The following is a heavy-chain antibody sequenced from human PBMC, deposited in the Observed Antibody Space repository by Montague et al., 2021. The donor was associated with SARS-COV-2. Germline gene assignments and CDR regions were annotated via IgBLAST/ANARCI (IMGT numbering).Heavy chain of an antibody. J-gene: IGHJ4*02. V-gene: IGHV3-33*01. CDR1: GFTFSSYG. D-gene: IGHD1-26*01. CDR3: ARGSVGGYYFDY. CDR2: IWYDGSNE. Sequence: SLRLSCAASGFTFSSYGTHWVRQAPGKGLEWVAHIWYDGSNENYVDSVKGRFTISRDNFKNTLYLQMNSLRAEDTAIYYCARGSVGGYYFDYWGQGTLVTVSS.